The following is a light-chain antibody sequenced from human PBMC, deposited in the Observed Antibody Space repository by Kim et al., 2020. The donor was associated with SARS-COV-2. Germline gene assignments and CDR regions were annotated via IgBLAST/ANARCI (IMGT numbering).Light chain of an antibody. V-gene: IGKV3-11*01. CDR2: DAA. J-gene: IGKJ4*01. CDR3: QQHTKWPTAPS. CDR1: KSVGIS. Sequence: SQGEGATLSCRASKSVGISLAWYRHTRGQPPRLLIYDAAIRATGIPDRFSGSGSGTDFTLTIGSLESEDFAVYYCQQHTKWPTAPSFGGGTKLEI.